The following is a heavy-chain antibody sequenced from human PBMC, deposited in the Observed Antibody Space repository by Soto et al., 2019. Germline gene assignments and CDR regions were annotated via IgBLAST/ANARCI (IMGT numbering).Heavy chain of an antibody. V-gene: IGHV4-34*01. J-gene: IGHJ4*02. CDR2: INHSGST. CDR1: GGSFSGYY. D-gene: IGHD6-19*01. CDR3: ARKAGAVDY. Sequence: SETLSLTCAVYGGSFSGYYWSWIRQPPGKGLEWIGEINHSGSTNYNPSLKSRVTISVDTSKNQFSLKLSSVTAADTAVYYCARKAGAVDYWGQGTLVTVSS.